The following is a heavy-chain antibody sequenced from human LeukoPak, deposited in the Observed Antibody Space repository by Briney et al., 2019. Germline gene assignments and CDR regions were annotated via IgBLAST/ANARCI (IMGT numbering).Heavy chain of an antibody. Sequence: GASVKVSCKASGYIFTSYDINWVRQATGQGLEWMGWMNPNSGNTGYAQMFQGRVTITRNTSISTAYMELSSLRSEDTAVYYCARAMTTVTTADYWGQGTLVTVSS. D-gene: IGHD4-17*01. V-gene: IGHV1-8*03. CDR1: GYIFTSYD. CDR2: MNPNSGNT. J-gene: IGHJ4*02. CDR3: ARAMTTVTTADY.